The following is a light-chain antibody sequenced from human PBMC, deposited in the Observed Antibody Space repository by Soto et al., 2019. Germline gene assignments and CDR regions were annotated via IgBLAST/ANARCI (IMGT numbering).Light chain of an antibody. J-gene: IGLJ1*01. V-gene: IGLV2-14*01. CDR3: SSYTSSSTQV. CDR1: SSDVGGYNY. Sequence: QSALTQPASVSGSPGQSITISCTGTSSDVGGYNYVSWYQQHPGKAPKLMIYEVSTRPSGVSNRFSGSKSGNTAYLTISGLQAVDEADYYCSSYTSSSTQVFGAGTKVTVL. CDR2: EVS.